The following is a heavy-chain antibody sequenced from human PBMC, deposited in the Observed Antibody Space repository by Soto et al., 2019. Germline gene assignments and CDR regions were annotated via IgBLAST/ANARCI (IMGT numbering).Heavy chain of an antibody. D-gene: IGHD3-3*01. CDR2: ISYDGSNK. CDR3: AGEPPTLRGVVINYAFDI. Sequence: PGGSLRLSCAASGFTFSSYAMHWVRQAPGKGLEWVAVISYDGSNKYYADSVKGRFTISRDNSKNTLYLQMNSLRAEDTAVYYCAGEPPTLRGVVINYAFDIWGQGTMVTVSS. CDR1: GFTFSSYA. V-gene: IGHV3-30-3*01. J-gene: IGHJ3*02.